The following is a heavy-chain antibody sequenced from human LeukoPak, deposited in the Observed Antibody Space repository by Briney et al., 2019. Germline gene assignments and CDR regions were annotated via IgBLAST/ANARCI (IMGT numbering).Heavy chain of an antibody. CDR1: GFTFSSYS. D-gene: IGHD3-22*01. CDR2: ISSSSSYI. V-gene: IGHV3-21*01. Sequence: GGSLRLSCAASGFTFSSYSMNWVRQAPGKGLEWVSSISSSSSYIYYADSVKGRFTISRDNAKNSLYLQMNSLRAEDTAVYYCARDDHITMIVTWGQGTLVTVSS. J-gene: IGHJ4*02. CDR3: ARDDHITMIVT.